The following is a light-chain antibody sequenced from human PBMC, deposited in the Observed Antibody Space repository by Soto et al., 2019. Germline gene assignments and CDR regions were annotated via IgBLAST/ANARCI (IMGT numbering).Light chain of an antibody. CDR1: SSDVGAYNY. J-gene: IGLJ1*01. CDR3: SSYSTSFFYV. V-gene: IGLV2-14*01. Sequence: QSSMTHPASLSGSPGQSITISCTGTSSDVGAYNYVSWYQQHPGEAPKLIIYGVTNRPSGVSYRFSGSKSDYTASLTISGLQAEDEADYYCSSYSTSFFYVFGTGTKVTVL. CDR2: GVT.